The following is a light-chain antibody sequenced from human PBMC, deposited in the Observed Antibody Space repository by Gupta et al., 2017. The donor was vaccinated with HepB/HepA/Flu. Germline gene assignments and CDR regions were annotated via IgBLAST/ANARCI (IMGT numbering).Light chain of an antibody. CDR1: QSVSSSY. CDR2: GAS. V-gene: IGKV3-20*01. CDR3: QQYGSSPPT. Sequence: EIVLTQSPRTLSLSPGERATLSCRASQSVSSSYLAWYQQKPGQAPRLLIYGASSRATGIPDRFSGSGSGTDFTLTISRLEPEEFAVYYCQQYGSSPPTFGHGTKVDIK. J-gene: IGKJ3*01.